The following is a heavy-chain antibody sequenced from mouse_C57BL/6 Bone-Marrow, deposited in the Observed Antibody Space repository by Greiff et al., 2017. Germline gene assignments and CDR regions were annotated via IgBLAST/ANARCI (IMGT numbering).Heavy chain of an antibody. Sequence: VTLKVSGPGILQPSQTLSLTCSFSGFSLSTFGMGVGWIRQPSGKGLEWLAHIWWDDDKYYNPALKSRLTISKDTSKNQVFLKTANVDTADTATYYCARIPTYYYGSSYYFDYWGQGTTLTVSS. J-gene: IGHJ2*01. CDR1: GFSLSTFGMG. D-gene: IGHD1-1*01. V-gene: IGHV8-8*01. CDR3: ARIPTYYYGSSYYFDY. CDR2: IWWDDDK.